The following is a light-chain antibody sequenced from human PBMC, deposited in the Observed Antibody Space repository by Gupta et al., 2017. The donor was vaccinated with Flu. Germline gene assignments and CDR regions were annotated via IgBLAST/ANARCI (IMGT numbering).Light chain of an antibody. CDR2: WAS. CDR1: QSVLYSLDNKNY. V-gene: IGKV4-1*01. CDR3: LQDFHTPTT. J-gene: IGKJ4*01. Sequence: DCGMTHSPDSLPASLGGRATINCKSSQSVLYSLDNKNYFGWYQQKPGQPPKLLISWASARESGVPDRFSGSGSGTDFTLTINNLQAEDVAVYFCLQDFHTPTTFGEGTKVEIK.